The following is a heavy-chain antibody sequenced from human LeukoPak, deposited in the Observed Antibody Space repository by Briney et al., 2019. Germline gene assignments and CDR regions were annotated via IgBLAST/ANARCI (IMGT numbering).Heavy chain of an antibody. CDR2: INHSGIT. V-gene: IGHV4-34*01. CDR1: GGSFSGYY. CDR3: ARIVGAITYYYYYMDV. Sequence: SETLSLTCGVYGGSFSGYYWTWIRQPPGKGLEWIGEINHSGITNYNPSLKSRVTISIDTSKSQFSLKLNSVTAADTAVYYCARIVGAITYYYYYMDVWGKGTTVTVSS. J-gene: IGHJ6*03. D-gene: IGHD1-26*01.